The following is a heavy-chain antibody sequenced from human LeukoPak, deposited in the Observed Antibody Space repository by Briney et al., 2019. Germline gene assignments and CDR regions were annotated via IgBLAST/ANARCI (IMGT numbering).Heavy chain of an antibody. J-gene: IGHJ4*02. CDR2: ISGSSTDT. V-gene: IGHV3-11*03. CDR1: GFTFSDYY. D-gene: IGHD1-26*01. CDR3: ARGRNLGC. Sequence: GGSLRLSCAAPGFTFSDYYMSWIRQAPGKGLEWVSYISGSSTDTNYADSVTGRFTISRDNAKNSLYLQMNSLRAEGTAVYYCARGRNLGCWGQGTLVTVSS.